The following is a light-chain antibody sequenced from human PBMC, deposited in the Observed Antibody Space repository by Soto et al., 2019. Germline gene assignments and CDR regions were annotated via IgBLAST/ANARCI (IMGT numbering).Light chain of an antibody. V-gene: IGLV2-8*01. CDR1: SSDVGAYNY. CDR3: GSFASSNTWV. Sequence: QSALTQPPSASGSPGQSVTISCTGTSSDVGAYNYVSWYQQHAGKAPKLVIYEVTKRPSGVPDRFSGSKSANTASLTVSGRPGEDEADYYCGSFASSNTWVFGGGTKLTVL. CDR2: EVT. J-gene: IGLJ3*02.